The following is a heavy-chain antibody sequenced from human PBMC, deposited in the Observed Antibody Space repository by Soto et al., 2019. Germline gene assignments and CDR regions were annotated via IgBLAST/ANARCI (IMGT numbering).Heavy chain of an antibody. J-gene: IGHJ6*02. V-gene: IGHV4-30-4*01. Sequence: SETLSLTCTVSGDSISSGNKYWSWIRQPPGKGLEWIGYIFSSGTTYYNPSLKSRLTMSLDASQNQFSLKLNSLTDADTALYYCAREGYGSGGPGRGMDVWGQGTTVTVSS. CDR1: GDSISSGNKY. D-gene: IGHD5-18*01. CDR2: IFSSGTT. CDR3: AREGYGSGGPGRGMDV.